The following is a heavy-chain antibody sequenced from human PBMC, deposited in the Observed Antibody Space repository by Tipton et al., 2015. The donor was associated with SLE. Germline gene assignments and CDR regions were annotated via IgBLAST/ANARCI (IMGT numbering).Heavy chain of an antibody. J-gene: IGHJ4*02. CDR1: GGSISSHY. CDR3: ASRIVGALYYFDY. Sequence: LRLSCTVSGGSISSHYWSWFRQPPGKGLEWIGYIYYRGNTKYNPSLNSRVTISVDTSKNQFSLKLSSVTAADTAVYYCASRIVGALYYFDYWGQGTLVTVSS. CDR2: IYYRGNT. V-gene: IGHV4-59*11. D-gene: IGHD1-26*01.